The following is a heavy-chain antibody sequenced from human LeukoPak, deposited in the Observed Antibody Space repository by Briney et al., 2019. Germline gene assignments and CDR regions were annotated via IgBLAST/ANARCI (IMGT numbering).Heavy chain of an antibody. J-gene: IGHJ3*02. D-gene: IGHD2-2*01. V-gene: IGHV4-61*02. CDR3: ARDLFPGSTSRAFDI. CDR1: GGSISSGSYY. Sequence: SETLSLTCTVSGGSISSGSYYWSWIRQPAGKGLEWIGRIYTSGSTNYNPSLKSRVTISVDTSKNQFSLKLSSVTAADTAVYYCARDLFPGSTSRAFDIWGQGTMVTVSS. CDR2: IYTSGST.